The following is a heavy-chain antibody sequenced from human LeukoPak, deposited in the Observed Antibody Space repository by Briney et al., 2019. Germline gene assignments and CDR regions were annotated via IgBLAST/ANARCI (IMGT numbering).Heavy chain of an antibody. CDR1: GYSISSGYY. J-gene: IGHJ4*02. Sequence: LSLTCAVSGYSISSGYYWGWIRQPPGKGLEWVSYISSSGSTIYYADSVKGRFTISRDNAKNSLYLQMNSLRAEDTAVYYCARDEFFDYWGQGTLVTVSS. CDR3: ARDEFFDY. CDR2: ISSSGSTI. V-gene: IGHV3-11*04.